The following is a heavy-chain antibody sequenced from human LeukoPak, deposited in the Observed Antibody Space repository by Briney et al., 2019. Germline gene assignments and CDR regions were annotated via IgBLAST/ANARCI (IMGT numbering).Heavy chain of an antibody. CDR2: IWYDGSNK. Sequence: GGSLRLSCAASGFTFSSYGMHWVRQAPGKGLEWVAVIWYDGSNKYYADSVKGRFTISRDNSKNTLYLQMNSLRAEDTAVYYCARDYPEYSSGWYGGGFDYWGQGTLVTVSS. D-gene: IGHD6-19*01. J-gene: IGHJ4*02. CDR1: GFTFSSYG. CDR3: ARDYPEYSSGWYGGGFDY. V-gene: IGHV3-33*01.